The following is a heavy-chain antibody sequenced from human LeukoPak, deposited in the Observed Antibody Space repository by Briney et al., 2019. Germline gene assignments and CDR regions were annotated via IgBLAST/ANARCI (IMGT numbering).Heavy chain of an antibody. D-gene: IGHD3-22*01. Sequence: ASVKVSCKASGYTFTGYYMHWVRQAPGQGLEWMGWINPNSGGTNYAQKFQGRVTMTRDTSTSTAYMELSRLRSDDTAVYYCARDRYYYDSSGYYDSFWFDPWGQGTLVTVSS. CDR2: INPNSGGT. CDR3: ARDRYYYDSSGYYDSFWFDP. V-gene: IGHV1-2*02. CDR1: GYTFTGYY. J-gene: IGHJ5*02.